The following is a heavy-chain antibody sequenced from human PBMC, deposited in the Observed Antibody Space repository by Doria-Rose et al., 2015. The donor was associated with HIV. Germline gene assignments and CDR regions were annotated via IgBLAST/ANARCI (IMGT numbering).Heavy chain of an antibody. CDR2: IFSDDER. CDR1: GVSLSSPGMG. CDR3: ARIKSSRWYHKYYFDF. D-gene: IGHD6-13*01. V-gene: IGHV2-26*01. Sequence: QVTLKESGPVLVKPTETLTLTCTVSGVSLSSPGMGVSWIRQPPGKALEWLANIFSDDERSYKTSLKSRITISRDTSKSQAVLTMTDMDPVDTATYYCARIKSSRWYHKYYFDFWGQGTLVIVS. J-gene: IGHJ4*02.